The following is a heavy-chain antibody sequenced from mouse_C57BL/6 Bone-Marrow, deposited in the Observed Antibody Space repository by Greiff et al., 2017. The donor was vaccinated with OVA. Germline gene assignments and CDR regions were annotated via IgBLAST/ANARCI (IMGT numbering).Heavy chain of an antibody. CDR1: GFTFSSYG. V-gene: IGHV5-6*01. J-gene: IGHJ2*01. CDR2: ISSGGSYT. CDR3: ARQGGREGPFDY. Sequence: EVQGVESGGDLVKPGGSLKLSCAASGFTFSSYGMSWVRQTPDKRLEWVATISSGGSYTYYPDSVKGRFTISRDNAKNTLYLQMSSLKSEDTAMYYCARQGGREGPFDYWGQGTTLTVSS.